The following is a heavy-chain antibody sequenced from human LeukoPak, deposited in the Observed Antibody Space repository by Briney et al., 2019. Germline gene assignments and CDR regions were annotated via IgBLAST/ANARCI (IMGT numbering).Heavy chain of an antibody. V-gene: IGHV3-74*01. CDR3: ARDLARQGYGDYFPDLGY. CDR2: INSDGSST. D-gene: IGHD4-17*01. CDR1: GFTFSSYW. Sequence: GGSLRLSCAASGFTFSSYWMHWVRRAPGKGLVWVSRINSDGSSTSYADSVKGRFTISRDNAKNTLYLQMNSLRAEDTAVYYCARDLARQGYGDYFPDLGYWGQGTLVTVSS. J-gene: IGHJ4*02.